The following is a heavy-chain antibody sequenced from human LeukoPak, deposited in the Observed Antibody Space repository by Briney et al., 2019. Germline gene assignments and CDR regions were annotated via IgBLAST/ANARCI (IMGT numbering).Heavy chain of an antibody. CDR2: MNPNSGNT. D-gene: IGHD3-10*01. CDR1: GYTFTGYY. J-gene: IGHJ6*02. V-gene: IGHV1-8*02. Sequence: GASVKVSCKASGYTFTGYYMHWVRQATGQGLEWMGWMNPNSGNTGYAQKFQGRVTMTRNTSISTAYMELSSLRSEDTAVYYCASGVLLWFGGYGMDVWGQGTTVTVSS. CDR3: ASGVLLWFGGYGMDV.